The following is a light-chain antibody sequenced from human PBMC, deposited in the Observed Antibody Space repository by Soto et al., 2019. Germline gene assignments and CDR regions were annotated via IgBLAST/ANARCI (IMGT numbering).Light chain of an antibody. CDR2: DAS. Sequence: EIVLTQSPATLSLSPGERATLSCRASQSVSSYLAWYQQKPGQAPRLLIYDASNRATGIPARFSGSGSGTDFTLTISSLEPEDFAVYYCQQLSNWPPTFGQGTKGEIK. J-gene: IGKJ1*01. CDR1: QSVSSY. CDR3: QQLSNWPPT. V-gene: IGKV3-11*01.